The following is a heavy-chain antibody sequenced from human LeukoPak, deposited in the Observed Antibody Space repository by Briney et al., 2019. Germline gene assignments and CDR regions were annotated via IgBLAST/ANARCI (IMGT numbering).Heavy chain of an antibody. CDR2: INPNSGDT. CDR3: ARSGGWYLDY. Sequence: ASVKVSCKASGYTFTGYYIHWVRQAPGQGLEWMGRINPNSGDTDYAQKFQGRVTMTRDTSISTVYMELSRLRSDDTAVYYCARSGGWYLDYWGQGTPVTVSS. D-gene: IGHD6-19*01. J-gene: IGHJ4*02. CDR1: GYTFTGYY. V-gene: IGHV1-2*06.